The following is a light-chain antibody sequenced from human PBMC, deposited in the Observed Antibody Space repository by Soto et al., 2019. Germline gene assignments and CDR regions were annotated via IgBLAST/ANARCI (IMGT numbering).Light chain of an antibody. CDR2: DTA. CDR3: ATWDSSLSGFV. CDR1: GSNIGAGYD. Sequence: SVLTQPPSVSGAPGQSVTISCIGSGSNIGAGYDVHWYQQLPGVAPKLLIFDTANRPSGVPGRFSGSKSGTSATLGITGLQTGDEADYYCATWDSSLSGFVFGSGTKVTVL. V-gene: IGLV1-40*01. J-gene: IGLJ1*01.